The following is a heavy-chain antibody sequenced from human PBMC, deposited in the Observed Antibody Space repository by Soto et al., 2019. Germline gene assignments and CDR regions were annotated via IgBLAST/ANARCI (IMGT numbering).Heavy chain of an antibody. CDR3: ARGILRHYYYVMDV. CDR2: IYYSGST. D-gene: IGHD3-3*01. V-gene: IGHV4-59*01. J-gene: IGHJ6*02. Sequence: SETLSLTCTVSGGSISSYYWSWIRQPPGKGLEWIGYIYYSGSTNYNPSLKSRVTISVDTSKNQFSLKLSSVTAADTTVYYCARGILRHYYYVMDVWGQGTTVSVSS. CDR1: GGSISSYY.